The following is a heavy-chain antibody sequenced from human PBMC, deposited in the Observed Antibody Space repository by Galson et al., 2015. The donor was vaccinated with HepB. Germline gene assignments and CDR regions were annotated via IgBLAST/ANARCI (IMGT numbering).Heavy chain of an antibody. Sequence: CAISGDSVSSNSAAWNWIRQSPSRGLEWLGRTYYRSKWYNDYAVSVKSRMTINLDTSKNQFSLQLNSVTPEDTAVYYCAREVGYSSGWYQGFNYGMDVWGQGTTVTVSS. J-gene: IGHJ6*02. D-gene: IGHD6-19*01. V-gene: IGHV6-1*01. CDR1: GDSVSSNSAA. CDR3: AREVGYSSGWYQGFNYGMDV. CDR2: TYYRSKWYN.